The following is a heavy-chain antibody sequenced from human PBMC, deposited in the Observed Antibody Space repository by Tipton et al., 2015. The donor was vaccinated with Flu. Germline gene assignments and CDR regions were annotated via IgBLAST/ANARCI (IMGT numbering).Heavy chain of an antibody. J-gene: IGHJ4*02. CDR3: ARGGAFNFDSSGFYTL. V-gene: IGHV1-18*01. D-gene: IGHD3-22*01. Sequence: QLVQSGGAVMRPGASVEVSCKASGYTFTSFGIHWVRQAPGQGLDWMGWLSAYNGDSNYAPRFQGRITLTTDVSTNTAYMELRSLRSDDTAVYYCARGGAFNFDSSGFYTLWGQGTLVSVSS. CDR1: GYTFTSFG. CDR2: LSAYNGDS.